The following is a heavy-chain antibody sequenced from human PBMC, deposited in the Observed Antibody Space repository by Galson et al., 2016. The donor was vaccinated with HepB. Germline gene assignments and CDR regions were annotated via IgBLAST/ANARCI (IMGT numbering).Heavy chain of an antibody. CDR2: FIRISDTP. D-gene: IGHD2-2*01. J-gene: IGHJ6*02. CDR3: ARVPVIVVPIAPYGFLL. Sequence: SVKVSCKASGGTFINYGISWVRQAPGQGLEWMGGFIRISDTPNYAQKFQGRVTITADEATSTAYMELSSLRFEDTAVYYCARVPVIVVPIAPYGFLLWGQGTTVTVSS. CDR1: GGTFINYG. V-gene: IGHV1-69*13.